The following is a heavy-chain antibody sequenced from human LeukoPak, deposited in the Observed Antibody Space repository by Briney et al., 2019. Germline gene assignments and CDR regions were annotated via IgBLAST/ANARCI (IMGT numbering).Heavy chain of an antibody. Sequence: SETLSLTCTVSGGSISSYYWSWIRQPPGKGLEWIGYIYYSGSTNYNPSLKSRVTISVDTSKNQFSLKLSSVTAADTAVYYCARSLPIDTAMVRWGQGTLVTVSS. CDR3: ARSLPIDTAMVR. J-gene: IGHJ4*02. V-gene: IGHV4-59*01. D-gene: IGHD5-18*01. CDR1: GGSISSYY. CDR2: IYYSGST.